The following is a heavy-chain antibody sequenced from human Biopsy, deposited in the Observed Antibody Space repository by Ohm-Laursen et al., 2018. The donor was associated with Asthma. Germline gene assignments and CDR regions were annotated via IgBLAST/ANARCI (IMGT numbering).Heavy chain of an antibody. D-gene: IGHD6-13*01. Sequence: SVKVSCNASGYTFIGCHIHWMRQAPGQGLEWMGRINPNSGGTNYAQKFQGRVTMTRDTSISTVYMEVSRLRSDDTAVYYCARGQKSAGDRWFDPWGQGTLVTVSS. J-gene: IGHJ5*02. CDR3: ARGQKSAGDRWFDP. CDR1: GYTFIGCH. CDR2: INPNSGGT. V-gene: IGHV1-2*06.